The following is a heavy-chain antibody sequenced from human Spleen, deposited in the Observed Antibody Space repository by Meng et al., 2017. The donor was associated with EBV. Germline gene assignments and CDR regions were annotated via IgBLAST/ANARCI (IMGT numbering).Heavy chain of an antibody. CDR2: IYWDDDK. J-gene: IGHJ5*02. D-gene: IGHD2/OR15-2a*01. CDR1: GFSLSTRGVS. CDR3: AHQIDANWFDP. V-gene: IGHV2-5*02. Sequence: QMTLKESCPPLVKPTQTLTLPCTFSGFSLSTRGVSVGWIRQPPGKALEWLALIYWDDDKRYSPSLINRLTITKDTSKNQVVLTMTNMDPVDTATYYCAHQIDANWFDPWGQGTLVTVSS.